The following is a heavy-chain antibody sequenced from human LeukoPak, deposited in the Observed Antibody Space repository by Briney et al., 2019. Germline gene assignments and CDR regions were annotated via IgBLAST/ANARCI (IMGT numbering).Heavy chain of an antibody. CDR2: IKSKTGGGTT. D-gene: IGHD6-13*01. V-gene: IGHV3-15*07. J-gene: IGHJ4*02. CDR3: TTESPSSSREFDY. CDR1: GFTFSNAW. Sequence: GGSLRLSCAASGFTFSNAWTNWVRQAPGKGLEWVGRIKSKTGGGTTDYAAPVKGRFTISRDDSKNTLYLQMNSLKTEDTAVYYCTTESPSSSREFDYWGQGTLVTVSS.